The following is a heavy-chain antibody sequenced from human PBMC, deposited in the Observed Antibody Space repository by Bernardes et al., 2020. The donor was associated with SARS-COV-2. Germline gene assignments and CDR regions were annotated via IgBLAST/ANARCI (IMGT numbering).Heavy chain of an antibody. CDR2: IKQDGSEK. V-gene: IGHV3-7*03. J-gene: IGHJ5*02. Sequence: LRLSFASSRLTGRSYWMSWVLPSAGKGLESEAHIKQDGSEKYYVDSVKGRFTISRDNAKNSLYLQMNSLRAEDTAVYYCARRGYSYGENWFDPWGQGTLVTVSS. D-gene: IGHD5-18*01. CDR1: RLTGRSYW. CDR3: ARRGYSYGENWFDP.